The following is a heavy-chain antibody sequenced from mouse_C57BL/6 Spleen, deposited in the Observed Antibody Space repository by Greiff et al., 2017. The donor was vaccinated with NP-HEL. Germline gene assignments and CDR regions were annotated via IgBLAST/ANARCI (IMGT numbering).Heavy chain of an antibody. Sequence: EVKLVESGAELVRPGASVKLSCTASGFNIKDDYMHWVKQRPEQGLEWIGWIDPENGDTEYASKFQGKATITADTSSNTAYLQLSSLTSEDTAVYYCTGSITTVVAMDFDVWGTGTTVTVSS. CDR1: GFNIKDDY. J-gene: IGHJ1*03. CDR2: IDPENGDT. CDR3: TGSITTVVAMDFDV. V-gene: IGHV14-4*01. D-gene: IGHD1-1*01.